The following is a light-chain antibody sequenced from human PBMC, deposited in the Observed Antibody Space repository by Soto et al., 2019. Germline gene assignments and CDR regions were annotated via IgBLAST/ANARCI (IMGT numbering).Light chain of an antibody. CDR2: DAS. V-gene: IGKV1-33*01. Sequence: DIQMTQSPSSLSASVGDRVTITCQASQDISNYLNWYQQKPGKAPKLLIYDASNLETGVPSRFSGSGSRTDFTFTISSLRPEDIATYYCQQYDNPLFTFGPGTKVDI. J-gene: IGKJ3*01. CDR3: QQYDNPLFT. CDR1: QDISNY.